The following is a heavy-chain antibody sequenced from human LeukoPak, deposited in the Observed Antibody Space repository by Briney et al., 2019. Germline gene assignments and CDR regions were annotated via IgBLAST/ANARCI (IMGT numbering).Heavy chain of an antibody. CDR1: GYSFTSYW. CDR3: ARGGGDYVLFDY. J-gene: IGHJ4*02. CDR2: NYPDDADT. V-gene: IGHV5-51*01. D-gene: IGHD4-17*01. Sequence: GEALKISCKGSGYSFTSYWIGWWLQMPREELEGLGSNYPDDADTRYSPSFQGQVTISADKSISTAYLQWSTLKASDTAVYYCARGGGDYVLFDYWGQGTLVTVSS.